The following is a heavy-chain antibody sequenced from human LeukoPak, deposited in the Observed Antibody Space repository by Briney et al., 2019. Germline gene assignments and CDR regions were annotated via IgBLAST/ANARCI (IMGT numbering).Heavy chain of an antibody. D-gene: IGHD4-11*01. J-gene: IGHJ4*02. CDR1: TGSISSSSYY. CDR3: ASQRPFITVTRGLSFDY. CDR2: IYYTGST. Sequence: SQTLSPTWPVATGSISSSSYYWGWLRHPPGRGWEWIASIYYTGSTYYNRSLTRRATISVDTSKNQFSLKLSSVTAADTGVYYCASQRPFITVTRGLSFDYWGQGTLVTVSS. V-gene: IGHV4-39*01.